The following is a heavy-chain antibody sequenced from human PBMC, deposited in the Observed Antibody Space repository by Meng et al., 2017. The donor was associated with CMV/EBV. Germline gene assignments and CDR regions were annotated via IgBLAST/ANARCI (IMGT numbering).Heavy chain of an antibody. D-gene: IGHD6-13*01. CDR1: GFSLSTSGMC. J-gene: IGHJ6*02. CDR3: ARIPGSSQYNYYYYYGMDV. V-gene: IGHV2-70*20. CDR2: IDWDDDK. Sequence: SGPTLVKPTQTLTLTCTSSGFSLSTSGMCVSWVRQPPGKALEWLALIDWDDDKYYSTSLKTRLTISKDTSKNQVVLTMTNMDPVDTATYYCARIPGSSQYNYYYYYGMDVWGQGTTVTVSS.